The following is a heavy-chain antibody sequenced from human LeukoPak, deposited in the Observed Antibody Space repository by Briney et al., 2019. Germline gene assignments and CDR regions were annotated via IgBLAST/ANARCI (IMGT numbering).Heavy chain of an antibody. V-gene: IGHV1-69*05. Sequence: SVKVSCKASGGTFSSYAISWVRQAPGQGLEWMGGIIPIFGTANYAQKFQGRVTITTDESTSTAYMELSSLRSEDTAVYYCARVETVVVMGDGYFDYWGQGTLVTVSS. CDR3: ARVETVVVMGDGYFDY. CDR1: GGTFSSYA. J-gene: IGHJ4*02. CDR2: IIPIFGTA. D-gene: IGHD3-22*01.